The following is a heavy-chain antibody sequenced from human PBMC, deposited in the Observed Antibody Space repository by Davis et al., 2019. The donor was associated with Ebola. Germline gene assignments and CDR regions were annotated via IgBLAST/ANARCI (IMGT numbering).Heavy chain of an antibody. CDR3: ARHVFGSELQWLDH. CDR1: GGSISSYY. Sequence: SETLSLTCTVSGGSISSYYWSCIRQPPGKGLEWIGYIYYSGSTNYNPSLKLRVPISVDTSKNQFSLELSSVTAADPAVYYCARHVFGSELQWLDHWGQGTLVTVSS. D-gene: IGHD6-19*01. V-gene: IGHV4-59*08. J-gene: IGHJ4*02. CDR2: IYYSGST.